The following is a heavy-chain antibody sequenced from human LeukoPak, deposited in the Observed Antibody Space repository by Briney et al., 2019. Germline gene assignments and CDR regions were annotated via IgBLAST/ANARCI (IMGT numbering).Heavy chain of an antibody. V-gene: IGHV3-11*01. D-gene: IGHD3-10*01. CDR3: ATGGSGSYYGIFDY. CDR2: ISNSGSTV. J-gene: IGHJ4*02. CDR1: GFTFSDYY. Sequence: GGSLRLSCGASGFTFSDYYMTWIRQAPGKGLEWVSYISNSGSTVYYADSVKGRFTISRDNAKNSLYLQMNSLRAEDTAVYYCATGGSGSYYGIFDYWGQGTLVTVSS.